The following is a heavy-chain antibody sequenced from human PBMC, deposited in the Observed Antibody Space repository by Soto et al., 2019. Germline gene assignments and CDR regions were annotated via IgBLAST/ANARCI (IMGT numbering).Heavy chain of an antibody. Sequence: PGGALRLAGAAPVFTLSSYAMSWVRQAPGKGLGWVSAISGSGGSTYYADSVKGRFTISRDNSKNTLYLQMNSLRAEDTAVYYCANDLSLIVVVVAAKNSYFDDWGQGTLVTVSS. CDR1: VFTLSSYA. CDR2: ISGSGGST. CDR3: ANDLSLIVVVVAAKNSYFDD. D-gene: IGHD2-15*01. J-gene: IGHJ4*02. V-gene: IGHV3-23*01.